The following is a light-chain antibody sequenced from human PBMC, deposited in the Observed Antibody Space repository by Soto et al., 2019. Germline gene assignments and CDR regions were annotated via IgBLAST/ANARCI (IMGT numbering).Light chain of an antibody. V-gene: IGLV2-14*01. J-gene: IGLJ1*01. CDR2: EVS. CDR1: SSDVGGYTY. CDR3: NSYTSGSNYV. Sequence: QSVLSHPASVCWSPGHSITTSCTGTSSDVGGYTYVSWYQQHPGKAPKLIIYEVSNRPSGVSNRFSGSRSGNTASLTISGLQAEEEADYYCNSYTSGSNYVFGTGTKVTVL.